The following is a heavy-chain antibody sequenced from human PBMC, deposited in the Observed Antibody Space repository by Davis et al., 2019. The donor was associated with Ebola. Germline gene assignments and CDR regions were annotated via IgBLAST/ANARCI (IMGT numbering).Heavy chain of an antibody. D-gene: IGHD6-19*01. CDR3: AKEIIAVAISRPFQH. Sequence: PGRSLVPSCAPSGVTFSSYAMSWVRQAPGKGLEWVSAIRGSGGSTYYADSVKGRFTISRDNSKNTLYLQMNSLRAEDTAVYYCAKEIIAVAISRPFQHWGQGTLVTVSS. V-gene: IGHV3-23*01. CDR1: GVTFSSYA. J-gene: IGHJ1*01. CDR2: IRGSGGST.